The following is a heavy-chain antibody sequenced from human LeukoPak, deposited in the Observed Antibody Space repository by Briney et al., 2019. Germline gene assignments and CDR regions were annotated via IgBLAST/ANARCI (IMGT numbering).Heavy chain of an antibody. V-gene: IGHV4-34*01. CDR3: ARAGALGPSGMDV. Sequence: PSETLSLTCAVYGGSFSGYYWSWIRQPPGKGLEWIGEINHSGSTNYNPSLKSRVTISVDTSKNQFSLKLSSVTAADTAVYYCARAGALGPSGMDVWGQGTTVTVSS. D-gene: IGHD3-16*01. CDR1: GGSFSGYY. CDR2: INHSGST. J-gene: IGHJ6*02.